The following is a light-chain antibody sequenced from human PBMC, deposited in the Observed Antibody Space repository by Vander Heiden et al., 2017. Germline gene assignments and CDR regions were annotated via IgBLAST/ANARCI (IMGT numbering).Light chain of an antibody. V-gene: IGKV1-5*03. CDR2: KAS. CDR3: QQYNSYPWT. Sequence: DIQMTPSSSTLSASGGDRVTIPCRASQSISTWLAWYQQKPGKAPKLLIYKASSLESGVPSRFSGSGSGTEFTLTISSLQPDDFATYYCQQYNSYPWTFGQGTKVEIK. CDR1: QSISTW. J-gene: IGKJ1*01.